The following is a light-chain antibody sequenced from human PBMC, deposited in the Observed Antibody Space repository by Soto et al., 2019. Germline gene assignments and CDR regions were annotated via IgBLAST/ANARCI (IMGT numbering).Light chain of an antibody. Sequence: DIQMTQSTSSLSASVGDRVTITCRASQTISSYLNWYQQKTGKAPKLLIYAASSLHSGVPSRFSGGGSWTDFTLTISSLQPDDFTTYYCQQAYSNPRTFGQGTKVDIK. V-gene: IGKV1-39*01. CDR2: AAS. CDR3: QQAYSNPRT. J-gene: IGKJ1*01. CDR1: QTISSY.